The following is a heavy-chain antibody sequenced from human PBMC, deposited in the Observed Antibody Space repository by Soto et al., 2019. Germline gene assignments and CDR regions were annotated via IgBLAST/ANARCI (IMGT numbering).Heavy chain of an antibody. D-gene: IGHD6-19*01. J-gene: IGHJ4*02. Sequence: ASVKVSCKASGYTFTSYYMHWVRQAPGQGLEWMGWINPNSGGTNYAQKFQGWVTMTRDTSISTAYMELSRLRSEDTAVYYCARTPTVAGSSFDYWGQGTLVTVSS. CDR2: INPNSGGT. V-gene: IGHV1-2*04. CDR1: GYTFTSYY. CDR3: ARTPTVAGSSFDY.